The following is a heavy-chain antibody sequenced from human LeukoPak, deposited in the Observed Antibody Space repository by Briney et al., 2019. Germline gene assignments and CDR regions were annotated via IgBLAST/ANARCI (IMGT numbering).Heavy chain of an antibody. CDR3: ARHLAGGGSCYSDDCYYYYMDV. J-gene: IGHJ6*03. V-gene: IGHV5-51*01. CDR1: GYSFTSYW. CDR2: IYPGDSDT. Sequence: GESLKISCKGSGYSFTSYWIGWVRQMPGKGLEWMGIIYPGDSDTRYSPSFQGQVTISADKSISAAYLQWSRLKASNTAMYYCARHLAGGGSCYSDDCYYYYMDVWGKGTTVTVSS. D-gene: IGHD2-15*01.